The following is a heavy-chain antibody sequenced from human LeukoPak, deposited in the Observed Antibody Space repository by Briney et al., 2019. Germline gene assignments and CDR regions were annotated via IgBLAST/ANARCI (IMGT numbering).Heavy chain of an antibody. V-gene: IGHV3-74*01. Sequence: PGGSLRLSCAASGFTFTTYWMHWVRQAPGKGLVWVSHINSDGSSTSYADSVKGRFTISRDNAKNALSLQMNSLRDEDTAVYYCATSGNYYLKYRGQGTLVTVSS. CDR2: INSDGSST. J-gene: IGHJ4*02. CDR3: ATSGNYYLKY. D-gene: IGHD1-26*01. CDR1: GFTFTTYW.